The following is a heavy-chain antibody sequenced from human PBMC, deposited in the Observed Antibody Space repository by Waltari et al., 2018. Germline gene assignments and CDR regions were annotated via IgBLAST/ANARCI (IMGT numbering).Heavy chain of an antibody. J-gene: IGHJ4*02. Sequence: QVQLVESGGGVVQPGGSLRLSCAASGFTFSSYGMHWVRQAPGKGREWVALIRYDGSNKYYADSVKGRLTISRDNSKNTLYLQMNSLRAEDTAVYYCAKESYSGYDSDFDYWGQGTLVTVSS. CDR1: GFTFSSYG. V-gene: IGHV3-30*02. CDR3: AKESYSGYDSDFDY. CDR2: IRYDGSNK. D-gene: IGHD5-12*01.